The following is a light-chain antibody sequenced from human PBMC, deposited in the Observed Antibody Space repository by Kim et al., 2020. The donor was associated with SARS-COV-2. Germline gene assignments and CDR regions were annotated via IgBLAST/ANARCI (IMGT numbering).Light chain of an antibody. CDR1: QTILTY. CDR2: AAS. CDR3: QQSYPPPYT. J-gene: IGKJ2*01. Sequence: DIQMTQSPSSLSAPVGDTVNITCLASQTILTYSNWYQQKSGTAPKLLIYAASGLHTGVPSRFTGSGSGTHFTLSIGSLQPEDFALYYCQQSYPPPYTFGQGTKLEI. V-gene: IGKV1-39*01.